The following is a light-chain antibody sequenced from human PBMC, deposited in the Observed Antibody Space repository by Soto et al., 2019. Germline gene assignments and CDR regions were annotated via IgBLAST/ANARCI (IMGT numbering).Light chain of an antibody. Sequence: DIQMTQSPSSLSSFAGDRATLTCRASQGIDNFLAWYQQKPGNVPKLLIYAAYTLPSGVPSRFSGTGSGTNFTLTISSLQPEDVAAYYCQKYMTAPFAFGGGTKVQIK. CDR3: QKYMTAPFA. V-gene: IGKV1-27*01. CDR1: QGIDNF. CDR2: AAY. J-gene: IGKJ4*02.